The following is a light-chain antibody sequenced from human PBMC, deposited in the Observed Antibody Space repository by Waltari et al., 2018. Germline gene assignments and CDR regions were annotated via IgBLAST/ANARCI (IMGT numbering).Light chain of an antibody. CDR2: EVR. CDR3: TSYTTSRTWV. J-gene: IGLJ3*02. CDR1: SSDVRAYDY. Sequence: QSALTQPASVSGSPGQSITISCTGTSSDVRAYDYVSWYQQKPGKAPQLIIYEVRDRPPGVPNRFSGSKSVYTAFLPISGLQAEDEADYYCTSYTTSRTWVFGGGTKLTVL. V-gene: IGLV2-14*01.